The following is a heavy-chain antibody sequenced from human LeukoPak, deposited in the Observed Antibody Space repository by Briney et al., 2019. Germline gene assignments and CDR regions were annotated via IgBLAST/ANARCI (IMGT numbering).Heavy chain of an antibody. Sequence: PGGSLRLSCAASGFTFSSYGMHWVRQAPGKGLEWVAFIRYDGSNKYYADSVKGRFTISRDNSKNTLYLQMNSLRAEDTAVYYCAKGRPSSSWYNPPPTYNWFDPWGQGTLVTVSS. CDR2: IRYDGSNK. CDR1: GFTFSSYG. D-gene: IGHD6-13*01. V-gene: IGHV3-30*02. J-gene: IGHJ5*02. CDR3: AKGRPSSSWYNPPPTYNWFDP.